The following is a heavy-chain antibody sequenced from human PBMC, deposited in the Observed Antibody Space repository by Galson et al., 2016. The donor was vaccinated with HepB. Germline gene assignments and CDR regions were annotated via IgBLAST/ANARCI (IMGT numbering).Heavy chain of an antibody. D-gene: IGHD1-14*01. J-gene: IGHJ3*02. CDR2: ISTFSSYI. Sequence: SLRLSCAASGFTFNIYNMNWVRQAPGKGLEWVSSISTFSSYIYYAGSVKGRFTISRDNAKNSLYLQMNSLRAEDTAVYYCTRGGATRRAFDIWGQGTMVSVSS. CDR3: TRGGATRRAFDI. V-gene: IGHV3-21*01. CDR1: GFTFNIYN.